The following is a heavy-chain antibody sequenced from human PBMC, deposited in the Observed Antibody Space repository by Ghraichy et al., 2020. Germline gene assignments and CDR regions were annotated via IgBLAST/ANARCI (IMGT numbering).Heavy chain of an antibody. J-gene: IGHJ3*02. V-gene: IGHV3-7*03. D-gene: IGHD2-2*03. CDR2: IKQDGSEK. CDR1: GFTLSTYS. CDR3: ARNQLLALDIFNI. Sequence: GGSLRLSCVASGFTLSTYSMSWVRQAPGKGLEWVANIKQDGSEKYYVDSVRGRFTISRDNARNSVFLQMNSLRAEDTAVYYCARNQLLALDIFNIWGQGKMVTVSS.